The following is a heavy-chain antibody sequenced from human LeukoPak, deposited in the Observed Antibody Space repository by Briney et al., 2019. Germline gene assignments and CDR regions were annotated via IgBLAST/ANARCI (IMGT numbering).Heavy chain of an antibody. CDR3: ARDLVATPYYYYGMDV. V-gene: IGHV3-48*04. CDR2: ISPSSSTI. J-gene: IGHJ6*02. CDR1: GFTFSSYS. D-gene: IGHD5-12*01. Sequence: GGSLRLSCVASGFTFSSYSMNWVRQAPGKGLDWVSYISPSSSTIYYADSVKGRFTISRDNAKNSLYLQMNSLRAEDTAVYYCARDLVATPYYYYGMDVWGQGTTVTVSS.